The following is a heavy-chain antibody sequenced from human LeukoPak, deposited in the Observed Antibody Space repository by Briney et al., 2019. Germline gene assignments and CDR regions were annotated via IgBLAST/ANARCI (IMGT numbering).Heavy chain of an antibody. CDR2: IYYSGST. CDR1: GGSISSYY. CDR3: ARDDDDYVWGSYRY. V-gene: IGHV4-59*01. J-gene: IGHJ4*02. D-gene: IGHD3-16*02. Sequence: SETLSLTCTVSGGSISSYYWSWIRQPPGKGLEWIGYIYYSGSTNHNPSLKSRVTISVDTSKNQFSLKLSSVTAADTAVYYCARDDDDYVWGSYRYWGQGTLVTVSS.